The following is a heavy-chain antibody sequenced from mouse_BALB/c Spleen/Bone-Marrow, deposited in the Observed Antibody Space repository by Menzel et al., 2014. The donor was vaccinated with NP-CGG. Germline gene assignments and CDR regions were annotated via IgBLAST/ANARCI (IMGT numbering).Heavy chain of an antibody. CDR3: ARQGLRQAWFAY. Sequence: EVKLVESGGGLVEPGGSLKLSCAASGFTFSSYAMSWVRQTPEKRLEWVATISSGGSYTYYPDSVKGRFTISRDNAKNTLYLQMSSLRSEDTAMYYCARQGLRQAWFAYWGQVTLVTVSA. J-gene: IGHJ3*01. CDR2: ISSGGSYT. V-gene: IGHV5-9-3*01. CDR1: GFTFSSYA. D-gene: IGHD2-2*01.